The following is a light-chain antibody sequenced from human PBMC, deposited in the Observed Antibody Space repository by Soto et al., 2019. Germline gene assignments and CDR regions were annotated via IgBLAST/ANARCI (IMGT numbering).Light chain of an antibody. Sequence: EIVMTQSPATLSVSPGERATLSCRASQSVPSNYLAWYQQKPGQAPRLLIYGASSRATGIPDRFSGSGSGTDFTLTISRLEPEDFAVYYCQQYGRSRTFGQGTKVDIK. CDR1: QSVPSNY. V-gene: IGKV3-20*01. CDR2: GAS. CDR3: QQYGRSRT. J-gene: IGKJ1*01.